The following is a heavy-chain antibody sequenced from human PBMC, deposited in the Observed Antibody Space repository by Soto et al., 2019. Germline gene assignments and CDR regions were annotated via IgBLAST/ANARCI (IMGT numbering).Heavy chain of an antibody. D-gene: IGHD2-15*01. CDR3: ARGEGYCSGGSCYTEVWFDP. CDR2: IYYSGST. Sequence: QVQLQESGPGLVKPSQTLSLTCTVSGGSISSGGYYWSWIRQHPGKGLEWIGYIYYSGSTYYNPSLKSRVTTSVDTSKNQFSLKLSSVTAADTAVYYCARGEGYCSGGSCYTEVWFDPWGQGTLVTVSS. CDR1: GGSISSGGYY. V-gene: IGHV4-31*03. J-gene: IGHJ5*02.